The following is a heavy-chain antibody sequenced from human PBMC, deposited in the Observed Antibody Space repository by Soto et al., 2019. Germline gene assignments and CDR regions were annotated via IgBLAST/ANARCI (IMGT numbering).Heavy chain of an antibody. J-gene: IGHJ6*03. CDR1: GFTFSTYG. D-gene: IGHD3-10*01. CDR2: GGSGGSR. CDR3: VKFRGRAYPYYYMDV. V-gene: IGHV3-23*01. Sequence: DVQLLESGGGLVQWGGSLRLSCVTSGFTFSTYGMTWVRPAPGKGLEWVSYGGSGGSRYYAESVKGRFTISRDNSKNTLSLEMNSLRAEDTATYYCVKFRGRAYPYYYMDVWGKGTTVTVSS.